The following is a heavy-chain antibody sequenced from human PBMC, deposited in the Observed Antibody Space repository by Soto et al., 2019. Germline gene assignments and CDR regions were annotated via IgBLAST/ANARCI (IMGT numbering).Heavy chain of an antibody. CDR3: ARVGQFGESYYYYYGMDV. CDR2: ISSSSSTI. J-gene: IGHJ6*02. D-gene: IGHD3-10*01. V-gene: IGHV3-48*02. Sequence: GGSLRLSCAASGFTFSSYSMNWVRQAPGKGLEWVSYISSSSSTIYYADSVKGRFTISRDNAKNSLYLQMNSLRDEDTAVYYCARVGQFGESYYYYYGMDVWGQGTTVTVSS. CDR1: GFTFSSYS.